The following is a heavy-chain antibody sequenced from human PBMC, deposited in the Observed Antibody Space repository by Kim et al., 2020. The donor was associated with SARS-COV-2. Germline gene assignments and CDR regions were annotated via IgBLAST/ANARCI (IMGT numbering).Heavy chain of an antibody. D-gene: IGHD3-10*01. Sequence: GGSLRLSCAASGFTFSSYAMHWVRQAPGKGLEWVAVISYDGSNKYYADSVKGRFTISRDNSKNTLYLQMNSLRAEDTAVYYCARGPGDQDYWGQGTLVTVSS. CDR3: ARGPGDQDY. J-gene: IGHJ4*02. CDR2: ISYDGSNK. CDR1: GFTFSSYA. V-gene: IGHV3-30*04.